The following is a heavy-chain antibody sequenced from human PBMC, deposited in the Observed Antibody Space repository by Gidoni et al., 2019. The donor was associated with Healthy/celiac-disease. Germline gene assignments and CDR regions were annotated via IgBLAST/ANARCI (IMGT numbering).Heavy chain of an antibody. Sequence: VQLVESGGGVVQRGRSLRLSCAASGFTLDDYAMHWARPAPGKGLEWVSGISLNFSIGYADSVTCRFTISRDNAKNSLYLQMNRLRSEDTAVYYCAKGTCCTNGVCYLFDYWGQGTLVTVSS. J-gene: IGHJ4*02. CDR3: AKGTCCTNGVCYLFDY. D-gene: IGHD2-8*01. CDR2: ISLNFSI. CDR1: GFTLDDYA. V-gene: IGHV3-9*01.